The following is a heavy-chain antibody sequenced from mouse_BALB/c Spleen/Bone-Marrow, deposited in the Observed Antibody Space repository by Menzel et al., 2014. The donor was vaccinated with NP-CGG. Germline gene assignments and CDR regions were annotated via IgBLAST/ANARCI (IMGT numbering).Heavy chain of an antibody. CDR3: TRSWDRYYFDY. Sequence: EVQLQQSGTVLARPGASVEMSCKASGYTFTSYWMHWVKQRPGQGLEWIGAIYPGNSDTSYNQKFKGKAKLTAVTSTSTAYMELSSLTNEDSAVYYCTRSWDRYYFDYWGQGTTLTVSS. J-gene: IGHJ2*01. D-gene: IGHD3-3*01. CDR1: GYTFTSYW. CDR2: IYPGNSDT. V-gene: IGHV1-5*01.